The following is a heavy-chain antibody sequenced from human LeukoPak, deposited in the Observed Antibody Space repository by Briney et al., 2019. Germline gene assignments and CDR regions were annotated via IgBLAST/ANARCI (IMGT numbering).Heavy chain of an antibody. CDR3: ARSHQRVGIEDY. V-gene: IGHV3-74*01. J-gene: IGHJ4*02. CDR2: INSGGTVT. CDR1: GFTFSDFW. Sequence: GGSLRLSCAASGFTFSDFWMHWVRQAPGKGLVWVSRINSGGTVTNYADSVKGRLTISRDNAKNTLYLQINSLRADDTAVYYCARSHQRVGIEDYWGQGTPVTVSS. D-gene: IGHD1-26*01.